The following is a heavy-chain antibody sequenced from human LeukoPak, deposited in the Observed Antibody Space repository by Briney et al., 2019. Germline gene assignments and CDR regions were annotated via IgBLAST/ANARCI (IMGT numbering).Heavy chain of an antibody. Sequence: SPRPSRAPSRLTPSSNHMSGVPRAPRKGLEWVSVIYSGGSTYYADSVKGRFTISRDNSKNTLYLQMNSLRAEDTAVYYCARDLPYGDYGYWGQGTLVTVSS. CDR3: ARDLPYGDYGY. J-gene: IGHJ4*02. CDR2: IYSGGST. CDR1: RLTPSSNH. V-gene: IGHV3-66*01. D-gene: IGHD4-17*01.